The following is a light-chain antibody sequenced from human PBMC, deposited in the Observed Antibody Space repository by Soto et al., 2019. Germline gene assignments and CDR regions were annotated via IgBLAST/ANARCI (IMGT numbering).Light chain of an antibody. CDR3: MQRIEFPLT. CDR2: TVS. Sequence: DIVMTQTPLSLTVTPGEPASISCRSSQSLLDSDDGNTYLDWYLQTPGQSPQLLIYTVSYRASGVPDRFSGSGSGTDFTLKISRVEAEDVGVYYCMQRIEFPLTFGGGTKVEIK. J-gene: IGKJ4*01. CDR1: QSLLDSDDGNTY. V-gene: IGKV2-40*01.